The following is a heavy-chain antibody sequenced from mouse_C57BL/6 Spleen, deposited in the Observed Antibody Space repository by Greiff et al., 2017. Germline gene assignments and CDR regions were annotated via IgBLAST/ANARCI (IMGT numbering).Heavy chain of an antibody. CDR3: ARRGSSYEYYFDY. J-gene: IGHJ2*01. Sequence: QVQLQQSGAELVKPGASVKMSCKASGYTFTSYWITWVKQRPGQGLEWIGDIYPGSGSTNYNEKFKSKATLTVDTSSSTAYMQLSSLTSEDSAVYYCARRGSSYEYYFDYWGQGTTLTVSS. CDR2: IYPGSGST. CDR1: GYTFTSYW. D-gene: IGHD1-1*01. V-gene: IGHV1-55*01.